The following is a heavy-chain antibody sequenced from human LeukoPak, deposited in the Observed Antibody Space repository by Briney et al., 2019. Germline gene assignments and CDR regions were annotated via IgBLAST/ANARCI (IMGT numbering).Heavy chain of an antibody. J-gene: IGHJ6*02. D-gene: IGHD2-2*01. CDR3: ASSTSWLYYYYGRDV. V-gene: IGHV1-8*01. Sequence: VASVKVSCKASGYTFTSYDINWVRQATGQGLEWMGWMNPNSGNTGYAQKFQGRVTMTRDTSISTAYMELSSLRSEDTAVYYCASSTSWLYYYYGRDVGAKGPRSPSP. CDR2: MNPNSGNT. CDR1: GYTFTSYD.